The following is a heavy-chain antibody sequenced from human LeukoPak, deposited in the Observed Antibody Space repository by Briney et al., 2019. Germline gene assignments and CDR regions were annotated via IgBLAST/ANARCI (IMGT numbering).Heavy chain of an antibody. V-gene: IGHV1-2*06. CDR2: INPNSDDT. CDR3: ARDPHYYDSSGFDY. Sequence: ASVKVSCKASGYTFTGYYMHWVRQAPGQGLEWMGRINPNSDDTNYAQKFQGKVTMTRDTPISTAYMELSRLRSDDTAVYYCARDPHYYDSSGFDYWGQGTLVTVSS. J-gene: IGHJ4*02. D-gene: IGHD3-22*01. CDR1: GYTFTGYY.